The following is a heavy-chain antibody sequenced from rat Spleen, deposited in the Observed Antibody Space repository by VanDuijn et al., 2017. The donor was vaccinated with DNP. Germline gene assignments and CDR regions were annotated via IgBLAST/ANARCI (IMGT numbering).Heavy chain of an antibody. CDR1: GFSLPSFN. V-gene: IGHV2-6*01. Sequence: QVQLKESGPGLVQPSQTLSLTCTVAGFSLPSFNVHWVRQPPGKGLEWIAAISSGGSTYYNSALKSRLSISRDTSKSQVFLKMNSLQTEDTAMYFCARDWYFDFWGPGTMVTVSS. CDR2: ISSGGST. CDR3: ARDWYFDF. J-gene: IGHJ1*01.